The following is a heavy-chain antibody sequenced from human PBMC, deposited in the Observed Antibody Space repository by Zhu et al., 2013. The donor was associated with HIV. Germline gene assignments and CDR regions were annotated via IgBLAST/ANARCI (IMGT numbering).Heavy chain of an antibody. Sequence: QVQLMQSGAEVKKPGASVNVSCKASGYTFIGHYIHWVRQIPGQGLEWMGWINPNSGGSKCAQKFQGRVTLTRDTSISGAYLELKSLRSDDTAVYYCARGGVVGASLIDYVGPGNPGHRLL. J-gene: IGHJ4*02. CDR1: GYTFIGHY. CDR3: ARGGVVGASLIDY. D-gene: IGHD1-26*01. V-gene: IGHV1-2*02. CDR2: INPNSGGS.